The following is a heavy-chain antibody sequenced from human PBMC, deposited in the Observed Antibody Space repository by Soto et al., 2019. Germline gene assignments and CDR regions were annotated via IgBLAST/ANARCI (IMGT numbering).Heavy chain of an antibody. D-gene: IGHD2-21*02. Sequence: SETLSLTCTVSGGSISSGGYYWSWILHHPGKGLEWIGYIYCRGSTYYNPSLKSRVTIAVDTSKNQFSLKLSSVTAADTAVYYCARDVVVTAIPAFYCECWG. V-gene: IGHV4-31*02. CDR1: GGSISSGGYY. CDR2: IYCRGST. CDR3: ARDVVVTAIPAFYCEC. J-gene: IGHJ4*01.